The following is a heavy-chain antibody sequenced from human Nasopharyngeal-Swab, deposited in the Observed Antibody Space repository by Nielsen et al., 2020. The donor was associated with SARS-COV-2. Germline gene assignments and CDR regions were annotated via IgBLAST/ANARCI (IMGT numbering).Heavy chain of an antibody. V-gene: IGHV4-61*01. CDR2: IYYSGST. J-gene: IGHJ4*02. D-gene: IGHD3-22*01. CDR1: GGSVSSGSYY. CDR3: ASRRPNYYDSSGYWAY. Sequence: SETLSLTCTVSGGSVSSGSYYWSWIRQPPGKGLEWIGYIYYSGSTNYNPSVKSRVTISVDTSKNQFSLKLSSVTAADTAVYYCASRRPNYYDSSGYWAYWGQGTLVTVSS.